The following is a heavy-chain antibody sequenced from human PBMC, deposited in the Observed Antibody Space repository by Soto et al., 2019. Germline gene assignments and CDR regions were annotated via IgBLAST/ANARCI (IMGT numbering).Heavy chain of an antibody. J-gene: IGHJ4*02. CDR1: GASISSYNY. Sequence: SETLSLTCNVSGASISSYNYWGWFRQPPGKGLEWIGYIYNSGSTNYNPSLKSRVTISVDTSKNQFSLKLSSVTAADTAVYYCARTVIGGFEYWGQGTLVTVSS. CDR2: IYNSGST. D-gene: IGHD3-16*02. CDR3: ARTVIGGFEY. V-gene: IGHV4-59*01.